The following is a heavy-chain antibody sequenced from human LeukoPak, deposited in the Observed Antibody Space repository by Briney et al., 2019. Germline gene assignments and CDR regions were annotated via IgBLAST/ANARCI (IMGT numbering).Heavy chain of an antibody. CDR3: AKWRGDSDNWPTPDY. CDR2: IRYDGSNK. Sequence: GGSLRLSCAASGFTFREYSMSWVRQAPGKGLEWVAFIRYDGSNKYYADSVKGRFTISRDNSKNTLYLQMNSLRAEDTAVYYCAKWRGDSDNWPTPDYWGQGTLVTVSS. D-gene: IGHD1-1*01. J-gene: IGHJ4*02. V-gene: IGHV3-30*02. CDR1: GFTFREYS.